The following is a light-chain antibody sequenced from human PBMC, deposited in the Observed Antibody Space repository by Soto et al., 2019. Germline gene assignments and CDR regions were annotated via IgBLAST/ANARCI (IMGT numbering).Light chain of an antibody. J-gene: IGLJ1*01. CDR3: QSYDSSLSGLV. Sequence: QSVRTQPPSVSGAPGQRVTISCTGSSSNIGAGYDVHWYQQLPGTAPKLLIYGSSNRPSGVPDRFSGSKSGTSASLAITGLQAEDEADYYCQSYDSSLSGLVFGTGTKVTVL. CDR2: GSS. V-gene: IGLV1-40*01. CDR1: SSNIGAGYD.